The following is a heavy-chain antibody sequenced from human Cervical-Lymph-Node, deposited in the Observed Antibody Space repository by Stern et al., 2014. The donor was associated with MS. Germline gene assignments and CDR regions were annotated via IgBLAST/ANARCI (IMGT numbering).Heavy chain of an antibody. CDR2: ISAHSGKT. CDR1: GYTFNRYY. CDR3: ARAIDLPDY. Sequence: QVQLGQSGTEVRKPGASVKVSCKASGYTFNRYYINWMRQAPGQGLEWMGRISAHSGKTDYAQKFQGRVTMTTDTPTSTAHLELRSLRSDDTAMYYCARAIDLPDYWGQGTLVTVSA. D-gene: IGHD5-24*01. J-gene: IGHJ4*02. V-gene: IGHV1-18*01.